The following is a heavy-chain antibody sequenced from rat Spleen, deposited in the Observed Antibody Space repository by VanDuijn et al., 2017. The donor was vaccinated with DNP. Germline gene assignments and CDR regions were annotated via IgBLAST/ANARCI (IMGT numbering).Heavy chain of an antibody. J-gene: IGHJ3*01. CDR1: GFIFSNYW. CDR3: IRDTAY. V-gene: IGHV5-31*01. CDR2: ITNTGDST. Sequence: EVQLVESGGGPVQPGRSLKLSCVASGFIFSNYWMTWIRQAPGKGLEWVASITNTGDSTYYRDSVKGRFTISRDNGKSTLYLQMDSLRSEDTATYYCIRDTAYWGQGTLVTVSS.